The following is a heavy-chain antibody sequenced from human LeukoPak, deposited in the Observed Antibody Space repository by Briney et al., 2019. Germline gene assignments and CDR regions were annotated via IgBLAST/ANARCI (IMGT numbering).Heavy chain of an antibody. CDR3: AKSSDYRTFDP. Sequence: GGSLRLSCASSGFTFSNYAMSWVRQAPGKGLEWVSAISASGASSYYADSVKGRFTISRDNPKNTLYLQMNSLRAEDTAAYYCAKSSDYRTFDPWGLGTLVTVSS. CDR2: ISASGASS. V-gene: IGHV3-23*01. CDR1: GFTFSNYA. J-gene: IGHJ5*02. D-gene: IGHD4-11*01.